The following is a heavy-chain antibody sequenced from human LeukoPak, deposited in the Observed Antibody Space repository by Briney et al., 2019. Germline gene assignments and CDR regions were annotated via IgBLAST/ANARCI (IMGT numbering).Heavy chain of an antibody. CDR2: IKQDGSEK. V-gene: IGHV3-7*01. D-gene: IGHD3-22*01. Sequence: GGSLRLSCAASGFTFSSYWMSWVRQAPGKGLEWVANIKQDGSEKYYVDSVKGRFTISRDNAKNSLYLQMNSLRAEDTAVYYCARAYYYDSSGYYDFDYWGQGPLVTVSS. CDR3: ARAYYYDSSGYYDFDY. CDR1: GFTFSSYW. J-gene: IGHJ4*02.